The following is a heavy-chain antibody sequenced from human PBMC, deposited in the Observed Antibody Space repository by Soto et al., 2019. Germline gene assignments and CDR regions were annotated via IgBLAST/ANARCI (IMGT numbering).Heavy chain of an antibody. V-gene: IGHV4-30-4*08. CDR3: AREDDGGDRDYYGLDV. CDR2: IHYTGSI. J-gene: IGHJ6*02. Sequence: WTWIRQSPGKGLEWIGYIHYTGSIMYNPSFKSRLTVAVDTTKNQFSLQLTSVTAADTAVYFCAREDDGGDRDYYGLDVWGQGTTVTVSS. D-gene: IGHD2-21*02.